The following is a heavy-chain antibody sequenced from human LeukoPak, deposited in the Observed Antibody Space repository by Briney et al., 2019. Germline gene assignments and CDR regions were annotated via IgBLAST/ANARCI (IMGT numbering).Heavy chain of an antibody. Sequence: GGSLRLSCAASGFTFSSYAMHWVRQAPGKGLEWVAVISYDGSNKYYADSVKGRFTISRDNSKNTLYLQMNSLRAEDTAVYYCAKTSGDGYPNYYGMDVWGQGTTLTVSS. D-gene: IGHD5-24*01. CDR1: GFTFSSYA. V-gene: IGHV3-30-3*01. CDR2: ISYDGSNK. J-gene: IGHJ6*02. CDR3: AKTSGDGYPNYYGMDV.